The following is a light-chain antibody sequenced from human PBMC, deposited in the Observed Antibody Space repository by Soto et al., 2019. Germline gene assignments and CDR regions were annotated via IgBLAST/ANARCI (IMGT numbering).Light chain of an antibody. CDR3: CSYAGSYIWV. CDR2: DVT. J-gene: IGLJ2*01. V-gene: IGLV2-11*01. Sequence: QSALTQPRSVSGSPGQSVTISCTGTSSDVGGYNYVSWYQQHPGKVPKLMIYDVTKRPSGVPDRFSGSKSGNTASLTISGLQAEDEADYCCCSYAGSYIWVFGGGTKLTVL. CDR1: SSDVGGYNY.